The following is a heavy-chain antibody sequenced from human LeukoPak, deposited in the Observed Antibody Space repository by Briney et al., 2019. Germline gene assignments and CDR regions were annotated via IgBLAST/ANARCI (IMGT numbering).Heavy chain of an antibody. CDR1: GFTFSNCA. CDR2: ISGSGGST. Sequence: GGSLRLSCAASGFTFSNCAMSWVSQAPGKGLEWVSSISGSGGSTYYADSVKGRFTISRDNSKNTLYLQMNSMRAEDTAVYYCARVRRWLQLGFDYWGQGTLVTVSS. D-gene: IGHD5-24*01. V-gene: IGHV3-23*01. J-gene: IGHJ4*02. CDR3: ARVRRWLQLGFDY.